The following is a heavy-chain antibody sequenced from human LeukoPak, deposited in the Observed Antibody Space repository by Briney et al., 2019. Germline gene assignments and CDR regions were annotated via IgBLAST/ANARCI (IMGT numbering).Heavy chain of an antibody. Sequence: GGSLRLSCAASGFTFSSYSMNWVRQAPGKGLEWVSSISSSSSYIYYADSVKGRFTISRDNVQNSLYLQINSLRVEDTSVYYCARGGAARPDYWGQGTLVTVSS. CDR3: ARGGAARPDY. V-gene: IGHV3-21*06. CDR2: ISSSSSYI. D-gene: IGHD6-6*01. CDR1: GFTFSSYS. J-gene: IGHJ4*02.